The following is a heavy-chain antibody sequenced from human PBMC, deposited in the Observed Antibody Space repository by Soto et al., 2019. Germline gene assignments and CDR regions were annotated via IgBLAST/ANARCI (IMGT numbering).Heavy chain of an antibody. CDR2: ISGSGGST. J-gene: IGHJ5*02. CDR3: AKGGYYYDSTPYNWFDP. Sequence: GGSLRLSCAASGFTFSSYAMSWVRQAPGKGLEWVSAISGSGGSTYYADSVKGRFTISRDNSKNTLYLQMNSLRAEDTAVYYCAKGGYYYDSTPYNWFDPWGQGTLVTVSS. CDR1: GFTFSSYA. V-gene: IGHV3-23*01. D-gene: IGHD3-22*01.